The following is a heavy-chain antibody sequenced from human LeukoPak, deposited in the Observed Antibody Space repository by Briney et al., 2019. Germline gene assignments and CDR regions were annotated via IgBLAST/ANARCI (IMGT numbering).Heavy chain of an antibody. CDR1: GYTFTDYY. CDR3: AIVTYDTRGYSPFDC. CDR2: INPNSGDT. J-gene: IGHJ4*02. Sequence: ASVKVSCKASGYTFTDYYMHWVRQAPGQGLDWMGWINPNSGDTNYAQNFQGRVSMTRDTSISTAYMELSRLSSDDTAVYYCAIVTYDTRGYSPFDCWGQGTLITVSS. V-gene: IGHV1-2*02. D-gene: IGHD3-22*01.